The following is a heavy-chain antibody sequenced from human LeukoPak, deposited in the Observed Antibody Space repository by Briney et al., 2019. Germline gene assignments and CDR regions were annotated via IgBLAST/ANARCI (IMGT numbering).Heavy chain of an antibody. Sequence: GGSLRLSCAASGFTFSSYSMNWVRQAPGKGLEWISYLTTSGSTKYYADSVKGRFTISRDNAKNSLFLQMNSLRAEDTAVYYCARDRDPGYYDTNGYRRVNAFDIWGQGTMVTVSS. CDR2: LTTSGSTK. J-gene: IGHJ3*02. CDR3: ARDRDPGYYDTNGYRRVNAFDI. CDR1: GFTFSSYS. V-gene: IGHV3-48*04. D-gene: IGHD3-22*01.